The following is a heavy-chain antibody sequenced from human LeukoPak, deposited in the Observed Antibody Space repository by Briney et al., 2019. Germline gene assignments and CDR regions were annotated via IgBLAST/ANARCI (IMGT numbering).Heavy chain of an antibody. J-gene: IGHJ4*02. CDR1: GFTFSNAW. D-gene: IGHD3-22*01. CDR3: TTGQYDSSGYLDY. Sequence: GSLRLSCAASGFTFSNAWMYWVRQAPGKGLEWVGRIRSKTDGGTTDYAAPAKGRFTISRDDSKNTLYLQMNSLKTEDTAVYYCTTGQYDSSGYLDYWGQGTLVTVSS. CDR2: IRSKTDGGTT. V-gene: IGHV3-15*01.